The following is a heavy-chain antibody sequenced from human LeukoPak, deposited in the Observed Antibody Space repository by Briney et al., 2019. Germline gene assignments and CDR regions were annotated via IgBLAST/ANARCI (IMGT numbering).Heavy chain of an antibody. CDR3: ARLEDYVWGSYRSPDY. V-gene: IGHV5-51*01. CDR1: GYSFTSYW. CDR2: IYPGDSDT. D-gene: IGHD3-16*02. J-gene: IGHJ4*02. Sequence: GESLKISCKGSGYSFTSYWIGWVRQMPGKGLEWKGIIYPGDSDTRYSPSFQGQVTISADKSISTAYLQWSSLKASDTAMYYCARLEDYVWGSYRSPDYWGQGTLVTVPS.